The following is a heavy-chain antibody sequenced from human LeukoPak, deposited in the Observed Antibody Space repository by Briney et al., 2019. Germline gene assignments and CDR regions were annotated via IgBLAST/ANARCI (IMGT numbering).Heavy chain of an antibody. CDR3: ARDSSGWYGWFDP. CDR2: IYSGGTT. J-gene: IGHJ5*02. Sequence: GGSLRLSCAVSGFTVSSNYMSWVRQAPGKGLEWVSVIYSGGTTCYADSVKGRFTISRDNSKNTLYLQMNSLRAEDTAVYYCARDSSGWYGWFDPWGQGTLATVSS. D-gene: IGHD6-19*01. V-gene: IGHV3-53*01. CDR1: GFTVSSNY.